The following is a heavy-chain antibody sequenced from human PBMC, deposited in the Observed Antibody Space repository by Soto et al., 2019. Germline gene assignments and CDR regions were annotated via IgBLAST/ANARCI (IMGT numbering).Heavy chain of an antibody. CDR3: ARLPGIAVAGTNYYYGMDV. D-gene: IGHD6-19*01. V-gene: IGHV4-59*08. Sequence: SETLSLTCTVSGGSISSYYWSWIRQPPGKGLEWIGYIYYSGSTNYNPSLKSRVTISVDTSKNQFSLKLSSVTAADTAVYYCARLPGIAVAGTNYYYGMDVWGQGTTVTVSS. CDR2: IYYSGST. CDR1: GGSISSYY. J-gene: IGHJ6*02.